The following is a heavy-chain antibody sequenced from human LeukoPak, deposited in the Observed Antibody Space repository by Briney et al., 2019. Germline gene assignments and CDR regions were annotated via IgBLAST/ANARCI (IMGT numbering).Heavy chain of an antibody. V-gene: IGHV3-66*01. J-gene: IGHJ4*02. Sequence: GGSLSLSCAASGFTVSSNYMSWVRQAPGKGLEWVSVIYSGGSTYYADSVKGRFAISRDNAKNSLYLQMNSLRVEDTAVYYCARDSGSGYDFGYWGQGTLVTVSS. D-gene: IGHD5-12*01. CDR3: ARDSGSGYDFGY. CDR2: IYSGGST. CDR1: GFTVSSNY.